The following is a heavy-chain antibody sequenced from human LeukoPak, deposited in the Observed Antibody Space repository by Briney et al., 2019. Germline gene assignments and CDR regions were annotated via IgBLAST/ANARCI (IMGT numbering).Heavy chain of an antibody. Sequence: SETLSLTCAVYGGSFCGYYWSWIRKPPGKGLEWIGEINHSGSTNYNPTLKSRVTISVDTSKNQFSLKLSSVTAADTAVYYCAGGVVATTKFDYWGQGTLVTVSS. CDR2: INHSGST. V-gene: IGHV4-34*01. J-gene: IGHJ4*02. CDR3: AGGVVATTKFDY. CDR1: GGSFCGYY. D-gene: IGHD5-12*01.